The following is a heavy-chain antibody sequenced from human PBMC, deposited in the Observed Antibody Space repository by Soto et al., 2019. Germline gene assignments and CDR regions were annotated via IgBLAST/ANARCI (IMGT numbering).Heavy chain of an antibody. J-gene: IGHJ4*02. V-gene: IGHV2-5*02. CDR2: IYWDDDK. CDR3: AHSLIPNWGSRGAFDY. Sequence: QITLKESGPTLVKPTQTLTLTCTFSGFSLSTSGVGVGWIRQPPGKALDWLALIYWDDDKRYSPSLKSRLTIPKDTSKNQVVHTMTNMDPVDTATYYCAHSLIPNWGSRGAFDYWGQGTLVTVSS. CDR1: GFSLSTSGVG. D-gene: IGHD7-27*01.